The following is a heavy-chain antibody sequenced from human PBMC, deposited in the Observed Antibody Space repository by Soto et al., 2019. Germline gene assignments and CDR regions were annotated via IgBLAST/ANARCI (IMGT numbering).Heavy chain of an antibody. D-gene: IGHD3-3*01. CDR1: GFSLSTSGVG. CDR3: AHSSYENWFDP. V-gene: IGHV2-5*02. Sequence: QITLKESGPTLVKPTQTLTLTCTFSGFSLSTSGVGVGWIRQPPGKALEWLALIYWDDDKRYSPSLKSRLTITKDTSKIQVGLTMTTMDPVDTGTYHCAHSSYENWFDPWGQGTLVTVSS. J-gene: IGHJ5*02. CDR2: IYWDDDK.